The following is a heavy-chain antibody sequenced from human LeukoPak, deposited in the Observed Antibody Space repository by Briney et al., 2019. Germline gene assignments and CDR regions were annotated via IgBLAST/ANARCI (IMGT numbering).Heavy chain of an antibody. V-gene: IGHV5-51*01. CDR3: ARTGYTSGWYVGSFDY. D-gene: IGHD6-19*01. J-gene: IGHJ4*02. CDR2: IYPGDSDT. CDR1: GYSFTSYW. Sequence: GESLKITCKGSGYSFTSYWIGWVRQMPGKGLEWMGIIYPGDSDTKYSPSFQGQVTISADKSISTAYLQWSSLKASDTAMYYCARTGYTSGWYVGSFDYWGQGTLVTVSS.